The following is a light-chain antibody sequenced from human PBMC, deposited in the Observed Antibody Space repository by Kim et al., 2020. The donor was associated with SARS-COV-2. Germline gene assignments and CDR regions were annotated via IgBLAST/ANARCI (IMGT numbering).Light chain of an antibody. J-gene: IGLJ2*01. CDR1: SLRSYY. Sequence: SSELTQDPAVYVALGQTVRITCQGDSLRSYYATWYQQKPGQAPILVIYGKNNRPSGIPDRFSGSSSGNIASLTITGTQAGDEADYYCNSRDSNDNVVFGG. CDR2: GKN. V-gene: IGLV3-19*01. CDR3: NSRDSNDNVV.